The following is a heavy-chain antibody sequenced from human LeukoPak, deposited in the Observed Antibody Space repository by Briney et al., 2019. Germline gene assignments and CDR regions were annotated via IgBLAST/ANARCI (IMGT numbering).Heavy chain of an antibody. V-gene: IGHV1-18*01. Sequence: GASVTVSCTASGYTFTSYGISWVRQAPGQGLEWVGWISAYNGNTNYAQKLQGRVTMTTDTSTSTAYMELRSLRSDDTAVYYCARDDPDLKAHNWFDPWGQGTLVTVSS. CDR2: ISAYNGNT. CDR1: GYTFTSYG. J-gene: IGHJ5*02. CDR3: ARDDPDLKAHNWFDP.